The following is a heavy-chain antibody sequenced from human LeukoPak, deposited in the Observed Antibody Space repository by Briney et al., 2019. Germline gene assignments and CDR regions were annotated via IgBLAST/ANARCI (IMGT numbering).Heavy chain of an antibody. V-gene: IGHV5-51*01. CDR1: GYSFTNYW. J-gene: IGHJ1*01. CDR2: IYPGDSDT. D-gene: IGHD6-13*01. Sequence: GESLKISCKDSGYSFTNYWIGWVRQMPGKGLEWMGIIYPGDSDTRYSPSFQGQVTISADKSISTAYLQWSSLKASDTAMYYCARSSWYLDLAEYFQHWGQGTLVTVSS. CDR3: ARSSWYLDLAEYFQH.